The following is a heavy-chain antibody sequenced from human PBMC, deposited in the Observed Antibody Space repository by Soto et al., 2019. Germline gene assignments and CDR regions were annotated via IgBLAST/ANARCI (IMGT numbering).Heavy chain of an antibody. CDR1: GDSVSSNNAA. D-gene: IGHD3-10*01. J-gene: IGHJ6*04. CDR3: ARESDGSGSYDGMAG. V-gene: IGHV6-1*01. CDR2: TYYRSKWYN. Sequence: SQTLSLTCVISGDSVSSNNAAWNWIRQSPSRGLEWLGRTYYRSKWYNDYAVSVKSRIDINPDTSKNQFSLQLNSVSPEDTAMYYCARESDGSGSYDGMAGWGKGTTVTVYS.